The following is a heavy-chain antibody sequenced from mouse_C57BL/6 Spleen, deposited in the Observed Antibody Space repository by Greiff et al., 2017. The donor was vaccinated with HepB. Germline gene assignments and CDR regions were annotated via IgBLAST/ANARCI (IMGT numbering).Heavy chain of an antibody. J-gene: IGHJ2*01. CDR1: GFTFSDYG. Sequence: DVKLVESGGGLVKPGGSLKLSCAASGFTFSDYGMHWVRQAPEKGLEWVAYISSGSSTIYYADTVKGRFTISRDNAKNTLFLQMTSLRSEDTAMYYCARFYYGSRNYFDYWGQGTTLTVSS. D-gene: IGHD1-1*01. CDR2: ISSGSSTI. V-gene: IGHV5-17*01. CDR3: ARFYYGSRNYFDY.